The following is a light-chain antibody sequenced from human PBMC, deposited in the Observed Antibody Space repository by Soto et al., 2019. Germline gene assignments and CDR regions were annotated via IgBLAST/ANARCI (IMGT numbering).Light chain of an antibody. J-gene: IGKJ4*01. Sequence: ESVFTQSPATLSLSPGERAPLSCRASQSVSSYLAWYQQKPGQAPRLLIYDASNRATGIPARFSGSGSGTDFTLTISSLEPEDFAVYYCQQRSNFPLTFGGGTKVDI. CDR2: DAS. CDR1: QSVSSY. CDR3: QQRSNFPLT. V-gene: IGKV3-11*01.